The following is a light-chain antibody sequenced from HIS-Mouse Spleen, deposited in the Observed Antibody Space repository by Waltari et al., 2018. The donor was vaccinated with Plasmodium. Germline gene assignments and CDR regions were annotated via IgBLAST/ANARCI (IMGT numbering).Light chain of an antibody. V-gene: IGLV3-10*01. J-gene: IGLJ3*02. CDR2: EDS. CDR1: ALPKKY. Sequence: SSELTQPPSVSVSPGQTARITCSGDALPKKYAYCYQQKSGQAPVLVIDEDSQRPSGIPERLSGSSSGTRATLTSRWAQVEDEADYYCYSTDSSGNHRVFGGGTKLTVL. CDR3: YSTDSSGNHRV.